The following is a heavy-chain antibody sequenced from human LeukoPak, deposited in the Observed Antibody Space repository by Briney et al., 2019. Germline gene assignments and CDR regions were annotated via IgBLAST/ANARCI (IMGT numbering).Heavy chain of an antibody. J-gene: IGHJ4*02. CDR2: ISSGNSYM. D-gene: IGHD6-13*01. CDR1: GFTFSSYS. CDR3: ARGYSSSWYGPND. Sequence: GGSLRLSCAASGFTFSSYSMNWVRQAPGKGLEWVSSISSGNSYMYYADSVKGRFTISRDNAKNSLYLQMNSLRAEDTAVYYCARGYSSSWYGPNDWGQGTLVTVSS. V-gene: IGHV3-21*01.